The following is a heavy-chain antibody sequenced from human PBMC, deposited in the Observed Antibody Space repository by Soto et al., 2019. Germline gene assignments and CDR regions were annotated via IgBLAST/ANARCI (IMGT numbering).Heavy chain of an antibody. D-gene: IGHD4-17*01. CDR3: ARATVDYYYYYGLDV. CDR2: INAGNGNT. J-gene: IGHJ6*02. CDR1: GYTFTSYA. Sequence: QVQLVQSGAEVKKPGASVKVSCKASGYTFTSYAMHWVRQAPGQRLEWMGWINAGNGNTKYSQKFQGRVTITRDTSASTAYMELSTLRSEDTAVYYCARATVDYYYYYGLDVWGQGTTVTVSS. V-gene: IGHV1-3*01.